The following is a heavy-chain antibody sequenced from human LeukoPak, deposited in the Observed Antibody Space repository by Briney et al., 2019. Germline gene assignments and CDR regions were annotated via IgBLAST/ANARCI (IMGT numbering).Heavy chain of an antibody. CDR3: ARGPIKTYSSSWYLEYYFDY. CDR2: IKQDGSEK. Sequence: GGSLRLSCAASGFTFSSYWMSWVRQAPGKGLEWVANIKQDGSEKYYVDSVKGRFTISRDDAKNSLYLHMNSLRAEDTAVYYCARGPIKTYSSSWYLEYYFDYWGQGTLVTVSS. D-gene: IGHD6-13*01. J-gene: IGHJ4*02. CDR1: GFTFSSYW. V-gene: IGHV3-7*01.